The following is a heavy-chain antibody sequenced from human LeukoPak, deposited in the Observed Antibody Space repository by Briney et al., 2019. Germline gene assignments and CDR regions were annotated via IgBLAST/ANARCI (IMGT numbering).Heavy chain of an antibody. CDR1: GYTFTSYG. CDR3: ARDEWELLQGGTNY. Sequence: GASVKVSCKASGYTFTSYGISWVRQAPGQGLQWMGWISAYNGNTNYAQKLQGRVTMTTDTSTSSAYMELRSLRSDDTAVYYCARDEWELLQGGTNYWGQGTLVTVSS. V-gene: IGHV1-18*01. CDR2: ISAYNGNT. J-gene: IGHJ4*02. D-gene: IGHD1-26*01.